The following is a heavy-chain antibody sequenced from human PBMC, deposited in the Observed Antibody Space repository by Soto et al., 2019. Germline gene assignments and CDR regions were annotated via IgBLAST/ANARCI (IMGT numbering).Heavy chain of an antibody. D-gene: IGHD2-21*01. Sequence: EVQLVESGGGLVQPGGSLRLSCAASGFTVSSDYMSWVRQPPGKGLEWVSLIYSGGITYYADSVKGRFTISRDNSKNTVYLQMNSHRVEDTAMYYCAREPPGIVPFDIWGQGTMVTVSS. J-gene: IGHJ3*02. CDR2: IYSGGIT. CDR1: GFTVSSDY. V-gene: IGHV3-66*01. CDR3: AREPPGIVPFDI.